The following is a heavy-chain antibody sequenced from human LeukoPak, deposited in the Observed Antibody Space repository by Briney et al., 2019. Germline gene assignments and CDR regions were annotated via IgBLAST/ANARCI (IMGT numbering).Heavy chain of an antibody. CDR3: ASGRLGELSSRSAYYFDY. Sequence: LRLSCTSSGFTFSSDAMAWIRQPPGKGLEWIGYIYHSGSTYYNPSLKSRVTISVDRSKNQFSLKLSSVTAADTAVYYCASGRLGELSSRSAYYFDYWGQGTLVTVSS. CDR2: IYHSGST. J-gene: IGHJ4*02. D-gene: IGHD3-16*02. V-gene: IGHV4-30-2*01. CDR1: GFTFSSDA.